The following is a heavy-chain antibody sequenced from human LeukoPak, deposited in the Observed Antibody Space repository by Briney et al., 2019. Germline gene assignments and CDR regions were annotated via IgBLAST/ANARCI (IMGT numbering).Heavy chain of an antibody. Sequence: PGGSQRLSCAASGFTFDDYGMSWVRQAPGKGLEWVSGINWNGGSTGYADSVKGRFTISRDNAKNSLYLQMNSLRAEDTALYYCARGTLKAAATDFDYWGQGTLVAVSS. CDR3: ARGTLKAAATDFDY. J-gene: IGHJ4*02. V-gene: IGHV3-20*04. D-gene: IGHD6-13*01. CDR2: INWNGGST. CDR1: GFTFDDYG.